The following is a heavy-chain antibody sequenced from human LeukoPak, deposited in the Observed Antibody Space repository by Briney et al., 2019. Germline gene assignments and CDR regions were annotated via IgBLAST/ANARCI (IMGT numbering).Heavy chain of an antibody. CDR1: GGSISSTDYY. D-gene: IGHD6-13*01. CDR2: IYYSGST. Sequence: SETLSLTCTVPGGSISSTDYYWGWIRQPPGKGLEWIGSIYYSGSTYYNPSLKSRVTISVDTSRNQFSLKLSSVTAADTAVYYCARFIVAPGDFDYWGQGTLVTVSS. CDR3: ARFIVAPGDFDY. J-gene: IGHJ4*02. V-gene: IGHV4-39*01.